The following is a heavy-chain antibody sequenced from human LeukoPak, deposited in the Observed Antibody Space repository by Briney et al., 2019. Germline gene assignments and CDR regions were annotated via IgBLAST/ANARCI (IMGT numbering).Heavy chain of an antibody. Sequence: SETLSLTCTVSGGSISSSSYYWGWIRQPPGKGLEWIGSIYYSGSTYYNPSLKSRVTISVDTSENQFSLKLSSVTAADTAVYYCARSRGGYCSSTSCYTGGINWLDPWGQGTLVTVSS. CDR3: ARSRGGYCSSTSCYTGGINWLDP. CDR2: IYYSGST. J-gene: IGHJ5*02. V-gene: IGHV4-39*07. D-gene: IGHD2-2*02. CDR1: GGSISSSSYY.